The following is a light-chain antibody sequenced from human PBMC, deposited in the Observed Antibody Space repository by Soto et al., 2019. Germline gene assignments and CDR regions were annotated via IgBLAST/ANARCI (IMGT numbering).Light chain of an antibody. CDR3: QQRDSWPQLT. V-gene: IGKV3-11*01. J-gene: IGKJ4*01. CDR2: DVS. CDR1: QSFGIS. Sequence: DILLTQSPATLSLSPGDRATISCRASQSFGISLAWYQQKPGQAPRLLINDVSNMPTGIPARFSGSGSGTAFTLPISSIEPADFAVNYCQQRDSWPQLTFGGGTKVDIK.